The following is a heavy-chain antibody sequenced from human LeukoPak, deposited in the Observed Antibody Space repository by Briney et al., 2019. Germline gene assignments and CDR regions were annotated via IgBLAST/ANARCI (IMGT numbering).Heavy chain of an antibody. CDR3: VKEGTPRSCTWYDS. V-gene: IGHV3-30*18. J-gene: IGHJ5*01. CDR1: GFTFSSYG. CDR2: IAYDGSSQ. D-gene: IGHD2-2*01. Sequence: GESLRLSCAASGFTFSSYGMHWVRQAPGKGLEWVAVIAYDGSSQFYAESVKGRFVISRDNSKNILFLQMNSLRDEDTAVYYCVKEGTPRSCTWYDSWGQGTLVTVSS.